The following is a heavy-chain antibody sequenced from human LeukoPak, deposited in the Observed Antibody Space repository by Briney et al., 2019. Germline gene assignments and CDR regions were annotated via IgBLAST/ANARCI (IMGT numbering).Heavy chain of an antibody. J-gene: IGHJ5*02. CDR1: GGSISSYY. D-gene: IGHD6-13*01. V-gene: IGHV4-4*07. CDR3: ARDGKYSSSWPSSYNWFDP. Sequence: SETLSLTCTVSGGSISSYYWGWIRQPAGKGLEWIGRIYTSGSTNYNPSLKSRVTMSVDTSKNQFSLKLSSVTAADTAVYYCARDGKYSSSWPSSYNWFDPWGQGTLVTVSS. CDR2: IYTSGST.